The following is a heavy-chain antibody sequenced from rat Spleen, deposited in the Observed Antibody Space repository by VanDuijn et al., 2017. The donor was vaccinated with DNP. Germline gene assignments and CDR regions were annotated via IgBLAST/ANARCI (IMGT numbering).Heavy chain of an antibody. V-gene: IGHV2-27*01. CDR1: GFSLTNYH. CDR3: ARVERAYYWYYDF. CDR2: IQSGGSP. Sequence: QVQLRESGPGLVQPSQTLSLTCTVSGFSLTNYHVHWVRQPPGKGLEWMGRIQSGGSPDYNSALKSRLSISRDTSKSQVFLKMKSQQTKSTAVYFWARVERAYYWYYDFWGPGTMVTVSS. D-gene: IGHD1-11*01. J-gene: IGHJ1*01.